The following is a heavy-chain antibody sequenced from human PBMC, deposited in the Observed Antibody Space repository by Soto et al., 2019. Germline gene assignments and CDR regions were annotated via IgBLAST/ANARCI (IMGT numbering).Heavy chain of an antibody. V-gene: IGHV3-30-3*01. D-gene: IGHD2-2*01. CDR3: ARASAVPSAMNWFDP. CDR1: VFTFSTYV. CDR2: MSYDGSDK. J-gene: IGHJ5*02. Sequence: GGSLRLSCAASVFTFSTYVMHWVRQAPGKGLEWVAVMSYDGSDKYYAESVKGRFTISRDNSKNTLYLQMNSLRTEDTAVYYCARASAVPSAMNWFDPWGQGTLVTVSS.